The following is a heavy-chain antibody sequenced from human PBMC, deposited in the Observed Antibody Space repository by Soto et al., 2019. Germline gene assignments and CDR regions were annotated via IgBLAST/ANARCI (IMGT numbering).Heavy chain of an antibody. CDR1: GGSISSGGYY. CDR3: ARDEAIFGSGSSSWFDP. Sequence: QVQLQESGPGLVKPSQTLSLTCTVSGGSISSGGYYWSWIRQHPGKGLEWIGYIYYSGSTYYNPPLNTRVTISVDSSQTQFSLRLSSVTAADTAVYYCARDEAIFGSGSSSWFDPWGQGTLVTVSS. CDR2: IYYSGST. V-gene: IGHV4-31*03. D-gene: IGHD3-3*01. J-gene: IGHJ5*02.